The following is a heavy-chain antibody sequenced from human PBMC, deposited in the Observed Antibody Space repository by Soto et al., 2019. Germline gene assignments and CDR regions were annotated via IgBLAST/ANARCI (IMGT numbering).Heavy chain of an antibody. Sequence: EVQLVESGGGLVQPGRSLRLSCAASGFTFDDYAMHWVRQAPGKGLEWVSGISWNSGSIGYEDSVKGRFTISRDNAKNSLYLRMNSLIAEYTALYYCATLRAKGGTGVDYWGQGTLVTVSS. CDR2: ISWNSGSI. J-gene: IGHJ4*02. CDR3: ATLRAKGGTGVDY. CDR1: GFTFDDYA. D-gene: IGHD1-1*01. V-gene: IGHV3-9*01.